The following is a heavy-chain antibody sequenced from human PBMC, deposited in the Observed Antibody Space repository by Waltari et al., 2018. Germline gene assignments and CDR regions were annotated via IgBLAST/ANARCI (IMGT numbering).Heavy chain of an antibody. J-gene: IGHJ3*02. CDR2: IVPGDSDT. Sequence: VQLVQSGAEVNKPGESLRISCKASGYTFTASWIGWLRQTPGKGLAWLGIIVPGDSDTRTSPAFEGRVTNSADKSSNTAYLQRGSLKAADSARYYCAREAGRVAKLVTDASDKWGQGTLVTVSS. D-gene: IGHD6-6*01. CDR3: AREAGRVAKLVTDASDK. CDR1: GYTFTASW. V-gene: IGHV5-51*01.